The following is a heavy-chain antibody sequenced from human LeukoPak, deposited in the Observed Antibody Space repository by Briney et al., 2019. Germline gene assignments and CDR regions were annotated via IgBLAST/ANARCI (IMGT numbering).Heavy chain of an antibody. V-gene: IGHV3-74*01. Sequence: GGSLRLSCAASGFTFSSYWMHWVRHAPGKGLVWVSRINSDGSSTSYADSVKGRFTISRDNAKSTLYLQMNSLRAEDTAVYYCARDQYDFWSGPLPNFDYWGQGTLVTVSS. CDR1: GFTFSSYW. J-gene: IGHJ4*02. CDR3: ARDQYDFWSGPLPNFDY. D-gene: IGHD3-3*01. CDR2: INSDGSST.